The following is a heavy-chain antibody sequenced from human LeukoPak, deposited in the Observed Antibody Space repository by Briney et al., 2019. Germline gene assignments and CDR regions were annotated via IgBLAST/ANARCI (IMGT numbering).Heavy chain of an antibody. J-gene: IGHJ4*02. V-gene: IGHV3-7*01. CDR2: IKQNGSDK. Sequence: PGGSLRLSCAASGFTFSDYYMSWIRQAPGKGLEWVGNIKQNGSDKYYVESVKGRFTISRDNAKNSLYLQTNSLRAEDTAVYYCARAREVKSGWYANDYWGQGTLVTVSS. CDR1: GFTFSDYY. D-gene: IGHD6-19*01. CDR3: ARAREVKSGWYANDY.